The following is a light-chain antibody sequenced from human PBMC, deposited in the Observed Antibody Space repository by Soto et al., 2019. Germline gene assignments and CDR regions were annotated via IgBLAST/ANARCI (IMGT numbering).Light chain of an antibody. CDR2: DVS. J-gene: IGLJ1*01. CDR1: SSDVGGYNY. CDR3: CSYTTSNTRQIV. V-gene: IGLV2-14*03. Sequence: QAVLTQPASVSGSPGQSITISCTGTSSDVGGYNYVSWYQQHPGKAPKFMIYDVSSRPSGVSNRFSGSKSGNTASLTISGLQAEVEADYYCCSYTTSNTRQIVFGTGTKV.